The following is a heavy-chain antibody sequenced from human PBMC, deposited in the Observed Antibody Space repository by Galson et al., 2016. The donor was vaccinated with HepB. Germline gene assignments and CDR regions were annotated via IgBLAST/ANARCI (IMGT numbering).Heavy chain of an antibody. CDR3: ASYLVQSWAGSDAFDT. CDR1: GDSVSSNSAV. CDR2: TFYKSKWYN. D-gene: IGHD6-13*01. J-gene: IGHJ3*02. Sequence: CAISGDSVSSNSAVWNWIRQSPSRGLEWLGRTFYKSKWYNDYAVSVKSRITVNADTSKNHVSLNLVSVTAADTAMYYCASYLVQSWAGSDAFDTWGLGTMVTVSS. V-gene: IGHV6-1*01.